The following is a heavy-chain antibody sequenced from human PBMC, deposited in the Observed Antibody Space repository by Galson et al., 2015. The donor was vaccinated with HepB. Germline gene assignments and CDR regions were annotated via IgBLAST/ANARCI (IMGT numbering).Heavy chain of an antibody. Sequence: SETLSLTCTVSGGSINSHYWSWIRQPAGKGLEWIGRIYTSGNSDYNPSLKSRVTMSVDTSKNQFSLKLRSVTAADTAVYYCARDHYDSSDYYYSYDYWGQGTLVTVSS. CDR1: GGSINSHY. CDR3: ARDHYDSSDYYYSYDY. D-gene: IGHD3-22*01. J-gene: IGHJ4*02. V-gene: IGHV4-4*07. CDR2: IYTSGNS.